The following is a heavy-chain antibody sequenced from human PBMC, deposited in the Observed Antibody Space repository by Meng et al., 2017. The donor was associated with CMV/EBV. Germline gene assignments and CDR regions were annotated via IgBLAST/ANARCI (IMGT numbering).Heavy chain of an antibody. Sequence: GESLKISCAASGFTFSSYGMHWVRQAPGKGLEWVAFIRYDGSNKYYADSVKGRFTISRDNSKNTLYLQMNSLRAEDTAVYYCARVYQLGVDLWGRGTLVTVSS. D-gene: IGHD2-2*01. CDR3: ARVYQLGVDL. CDR2: IRYDGSNK. J-gene: IGHJ2*01. V-gene: IGHV3-30*02. CDR1: GFTFSSYG.